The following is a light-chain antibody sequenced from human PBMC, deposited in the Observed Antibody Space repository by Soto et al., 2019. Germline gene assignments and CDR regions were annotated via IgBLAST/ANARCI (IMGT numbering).Light chain of an antibody. CDR3: NSYTSSTTLV. CDR2: EVS. Sequence: QSALTQPASVSGSPGQSITTSCTGTSSDVGGYNYVSWYQQHPGKAPKLIIYEVSNRPSGVSNRFSGSKSGNTASLTISGLQAEDEADYYCNSYTSSTTLVFGGGTKVIVL. V-gene: IGLV2-14*01. J-gene: IGLJ3*02. CDR1: SSDVGGYNY.